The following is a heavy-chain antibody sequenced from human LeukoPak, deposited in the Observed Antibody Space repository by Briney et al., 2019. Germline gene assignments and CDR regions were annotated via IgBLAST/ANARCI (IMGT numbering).Heavy chain of an antibody. CDR1: GGSFSANY. CDR3: ASARWDF. V-gene: IGHV4-34*01. CDR2: IYYRGNT. Sequence: SETLSLTCAVYGGSFSANYWCWVRQPPGKGLEWVGEIYYRGNTNYNPSLKSRVTISVDTSQNQFSLKLISVTAADTAVYYCASARWDFWGQGVLVTVSS. J-gene: IGHJ4*02. D-gene: IGHD5-24*01.